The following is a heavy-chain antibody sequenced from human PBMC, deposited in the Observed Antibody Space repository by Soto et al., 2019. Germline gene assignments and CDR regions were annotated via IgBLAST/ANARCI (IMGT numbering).Heavy chain of an antibody. CDR2: ITSKRYGGTT. V-gene: IGHV3-49*03. Sequence: GGSLRLSFTGSVYPFGDYAMSWFRPTPGKGLEWVGFITSKRYGGTTEYAASVKGRFTISRDDSKSIAYLQMNSLKTEDTAVYFCTRLPTPKYTISPLDPWGQGTLVTVS. D-gene: IGHD2-2*02. CDR1: VYPFGDYA. J-gene: IGHJ5*02. CDR3: TRLPTPKYTISPLDP.